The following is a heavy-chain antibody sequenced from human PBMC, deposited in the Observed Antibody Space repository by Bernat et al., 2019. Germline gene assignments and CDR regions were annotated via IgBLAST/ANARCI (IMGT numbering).Heavy chain of an antibody. CDR1: GFSLSTSGVG. CDR2: IYWDDDK. CDR3: AHRRWTGYSSDSHFDY. J-gene: IGHJ4*02. D-gene: IGHD6-19*01. V-gene: IGHV2-5*02. Sequence: QITLKESGPTLVKPTQTLTLTCTFSGFSLSTSGVGVGWIRQPPGKALEWLALIYWDDDKRYSPSLKSRLTITKDTSKNQVVLTMTNMDPVDTATYYCAHRRWTGYSSDSHFDYWGQGTLVTVSS.